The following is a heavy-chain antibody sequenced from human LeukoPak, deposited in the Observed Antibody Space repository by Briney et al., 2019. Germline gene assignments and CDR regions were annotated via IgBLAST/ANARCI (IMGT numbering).Heavy chain of an antibody. V-gene: IGHV3-30*03. CDR2: ISYDGSNK. CDR3: VLGGYFDY. CDR1: GFTFSSYW. J-gene: IGHJ4*02. Sequence: GGSLRLSCAASGFTFSSYWMSWVRQAPGKGLEWVAVISYDGSNKYYADSVKGRFTISRDNSKNTLYLQMNSLRAEDTAVYYCVLGGYFDYWGQGTLVTVSS. D-gene: IGHD2-15*01.